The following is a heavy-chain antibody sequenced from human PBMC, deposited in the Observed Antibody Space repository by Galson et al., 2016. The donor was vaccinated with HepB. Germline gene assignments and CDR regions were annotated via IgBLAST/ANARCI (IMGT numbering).Heavy chain of an antibody. V-gene: IGHV4-59*01. CDR2: IYHSGRT. Sequence: ETLSLTCSVSGGSINSNFWSWIRQPPGKGLEWIGYIYHSGRTDYNPSLKSRATISVGTSRNHFSLKLTSVTTADTAMYYCTRDRGSYSTDWGQGILVTVSS. CDR3: TRDRGSYSTD. D-gene: IGHD2-2*02. CDR1: GGSINSNF. J-gene: IGHJ4*01.